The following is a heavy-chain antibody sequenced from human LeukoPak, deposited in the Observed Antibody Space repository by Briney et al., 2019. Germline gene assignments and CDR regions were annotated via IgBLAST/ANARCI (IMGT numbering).Heavy chain of an antibody. D-gene: IGHD5-12*01. CDR2: IRYDGSIK. Sequence: GGSLRLSCPASAPTFSSIGMHWDRQAPGKGLEWVAFIRYDGSIKYYADSVKGRFTISRDNSKNTLYLQVNSLRAEDTAMYYCAKDVEVYSAYDSWFDPWGQGTLVAVSS. CDR3: AKDVEVYSAYDSWFDP. J-gene: IGHJ5*02. CDR1: APTFSSIG. V-gene: IGHV3-30*02.